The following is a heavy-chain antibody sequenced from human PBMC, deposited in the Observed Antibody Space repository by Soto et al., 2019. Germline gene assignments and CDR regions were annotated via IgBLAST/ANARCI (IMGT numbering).Heavy chain of an antibody. CDR1: GFTFSDYA. D-gene: IGHD3-9*01. Sequence: GGSLRLSCVASGFTFSDYAMAWVRQAPGKGLEWVSGISNFGGSTYYADSVKGRFTISRENSENTLYLQMSSLRAEDTAIYYCAKDIFSTTNWFDSWGQGTLVTGSS. CDR3: AKDIFSTTNWFDS. CDR2: ISNFGGST. J-gene: IGHJ5*01. V-gene: IGHV3-23*01.